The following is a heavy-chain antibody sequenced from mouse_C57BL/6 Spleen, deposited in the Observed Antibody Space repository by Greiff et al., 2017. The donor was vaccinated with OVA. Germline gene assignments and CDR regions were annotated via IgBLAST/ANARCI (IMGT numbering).Heavy chain of an antibody. CDR3: ARWGWGDYFDY. CDR2: IHPNSGST. D-gene: IGHD3-3*01. CDR1: GYTFTSYW. J-gene: IGHJ2*01. V-gene: IGHV1-64*01. Sequence: QVQLQQPGAELVQPGASVKLSCKASGYTFTSYWMHWVKQRPGQGLEWIGMIHPNSGSTNYNEKFKSKATLTVDKSSSTAYMQLSSLTSEDSAVYYCARWGWGDYFDYWGQGTTLTVSS.